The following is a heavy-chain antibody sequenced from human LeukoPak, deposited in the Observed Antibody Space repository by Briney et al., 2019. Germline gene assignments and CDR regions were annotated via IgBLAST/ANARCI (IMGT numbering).Heavy chain of an antibody. CDR1: GGTFSSYA. CDR2: IISIFGTA. J-gene: IGHJ6*03. Sequence: SVKVSCKASGGTFSSYAISWVRQAPGQGLEWMGGIISIFGTANYAQKFQGRVTITADESTSTAYMELSSLRSEDTAVYYCARAYDFWSGYYTGDTDYYYMDVWGKGTTVTVSS. CDR3: ARAYDFWSGYYTGDTDYYYMDV. D-gene: IGHD3-3*01. V-gene: IGHV1-69*01.